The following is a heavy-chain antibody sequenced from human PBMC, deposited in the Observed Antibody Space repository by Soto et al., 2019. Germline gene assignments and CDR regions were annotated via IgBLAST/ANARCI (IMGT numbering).Heavy chain of an antibody. V-gene: IGHV4-34*01. J-gene: IGHJ4*02. CDR1: GQSFSGHS. CDR2: INESGST. CDR3: ARGSGIVALPGELEDVNYDY. Sequence: QVQLQQWGAGLVKPSETLSLSCAVYGQSFSGHSWAWLRQPPGKGLEWIGEINESGSTYYNPSLKSRVTSSTDTSKNQFSLKLSSVSAADTAAYFCARGSGIVALPGELEDVNYDYWGQGTLVNVSS. D-gene: IGHD1-1*01.